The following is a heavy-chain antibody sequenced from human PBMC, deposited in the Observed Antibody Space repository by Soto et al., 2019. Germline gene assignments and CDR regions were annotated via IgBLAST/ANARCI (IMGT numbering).Heavy chain of an antibody. V-gene: IGHV4-34*01. Sequence: QVQLQQWGAGLLKPSETLSLTCAVYGGSFSGYYWSWIRQPPGKGLEWIGEINPGGSTNYNPSLKSRVTISVDTSKNQFSLKMSSVTAADTAVYFCASIRASGWTKEGWFDPWGQGTPVTVSS. CDR1: GGSFSGYY. J-gene: IGHJ5*02. D-gene: IGHD6-13*01. CDR3: ASIRASGWTKEGWFDP. CDR2: INPGGST.